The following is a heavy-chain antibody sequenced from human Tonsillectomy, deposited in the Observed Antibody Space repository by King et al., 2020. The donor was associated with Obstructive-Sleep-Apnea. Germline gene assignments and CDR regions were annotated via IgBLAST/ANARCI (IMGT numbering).Heavy chain of an antibody. CDR2: IYYSGST. J-gene: IGHJ4*02. D-gene: IGHD4-17*01. V-gene: IGHV4-39*07. CDR1: GGSISSSDYY. Sequence: QLQESGPGLVKPSETLSLTCTVSGGSISSSDYYWGCIRQPPGKGLEWIGSIYYSGSTYYNPSLKSRVTISLDTSKNHFSLRLSSVTAADTAVYYCVREDYGDFECAYWGQGTLVTVSS. CDR3: VREDYGDFECAY.